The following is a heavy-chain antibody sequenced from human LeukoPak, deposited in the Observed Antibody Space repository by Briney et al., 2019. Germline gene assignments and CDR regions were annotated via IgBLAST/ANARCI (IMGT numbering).Heavy chain of an antibody. Sequence: GSLRLSCAASGFTFSSYAMSWVRQAPGKGLEWIGYIYYSGSTNYNPSLKSRVTISVDTSKNQFSLKLSSVTAVDTAVYYCARGNDSSGYYYDYWGQGTLVTVSA. CDR2: IYYSGST. CDR3: ARGNDSSGYYYDY. J-gene: IGHJ4*02. V-gene: IGHV4-59*01. D-gene: IGHD3-22*01. CDR1: GFTFSSYA.